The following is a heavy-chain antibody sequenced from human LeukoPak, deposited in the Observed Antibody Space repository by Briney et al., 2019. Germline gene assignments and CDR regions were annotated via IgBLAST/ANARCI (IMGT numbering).Heavy chain of an antibody. CDR3: ARDAYDSSGLDY. CDR2: ISSSSSYI. Sequence: NPGGSLRLSCAASGFTFSSYSMNWVRQAPGKGLEWVSSISSSSSYIYYADSVKGRFTISRDNAKNSLYPQMNSLRAEDTAVYYCARDAYDSSGLDYWGQGTLVTVSS. D-gene: IGHD3-22*01. J-gene: IGHJ4*02. V-gene: IGHV3-21*01. CDR1: GFTFSSYS.